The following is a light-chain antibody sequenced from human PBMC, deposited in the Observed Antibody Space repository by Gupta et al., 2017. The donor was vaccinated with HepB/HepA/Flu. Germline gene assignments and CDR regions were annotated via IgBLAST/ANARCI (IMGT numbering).Light chain of an antibody. CDR2: AAS. Sequence: DIPMTHSPSSLPASVGDRVTITCRASQGISNYVAWFQQKPGKAPKSLIYAASSLKSGVPSKFSGSGSGTDFTLTISSLQREDFATYYCQQYKSYPFTFGPGTKVDIK. CDR1: QGISNY. V-gene: IGKV1-16*02. CDR3: QQYKSYPFT. J-gene: IGKJ3*01.